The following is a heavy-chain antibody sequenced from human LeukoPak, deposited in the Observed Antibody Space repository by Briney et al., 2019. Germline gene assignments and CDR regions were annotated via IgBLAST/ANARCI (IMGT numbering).Heavy chain of an antibody. CDR3: AREGDSQRSDAFDI. CDR2: IYGGGST. CDR1: GFTVSSSD. D-gene: IGHD3-16*01. Sequence: GGSLRLSCAASGFTVSSSDMNWIRQAPGKGLEWVSIIYGGGSTYYADSVKGRFTISRDNSKNTLYLQMNSLRAEDTAMYYCAREGDSQRSDAFDIWGQGTMVTVSS. J-gene: IGHJ3*02. V-gene: IGHV3-66*02.